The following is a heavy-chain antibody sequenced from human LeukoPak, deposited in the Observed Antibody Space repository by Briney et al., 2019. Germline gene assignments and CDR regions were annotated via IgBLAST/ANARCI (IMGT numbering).Heavy chain of an antibody. V-gene: IGHV5-51*01. D-gene: IGHD3-10*01. J-gene: IGHJ4*02. CDR3: ARLPHYGSGNYYIDY. CDR2: IYPGDSDT. CDR1: GYSFTNYW. Sequence: GESLKISCKGSGYSFTNYWIGWVRQMSGKGLEWMGIIYPGDSDTRYSPSFQGQVTISADKSISTAYLQWSSLKASDTATYYCARLPHYGSGNYYIDYWGQGTLVTVSS.